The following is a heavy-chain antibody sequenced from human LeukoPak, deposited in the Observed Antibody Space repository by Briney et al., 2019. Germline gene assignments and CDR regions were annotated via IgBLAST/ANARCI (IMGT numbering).Heavy chain of an antibody. CDR3: ARGSIAAAGSSKGYMDV. J-gene: IGHJ6*03. Sequence: GGSLRLSCASSGFTFSSYTMHWVRQAPGKGLEWVAAISYDGSNKYYADSVKGRFTISRDNSKNTLYLQMNSLRAEDTAVYYCARGSIAAAGSSKGYMDVWGKGTTVIVSS. V-gene: IGHV3-30-3*01. CDR1: GFTFSSYT. D-gene: IGHD6-13*01. CDR2: ISYDGSNK.